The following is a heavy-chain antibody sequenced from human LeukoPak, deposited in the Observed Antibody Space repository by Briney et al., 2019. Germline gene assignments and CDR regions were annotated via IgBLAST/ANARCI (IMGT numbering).Heavy chain of an antibody. CDR2: INHSGST. J-gene: IGHJ5*02. D-gene: IGHD6-19*01. CDR3: ARGRRQWLLNNWFDP. CDR1: GGSFSGYY. V-gene: IGHV4-34*01. Sequence: SETLSLTCAVYGGSFSGYYWSRIRQPPGKGLEWIGEINHSGSTNYNPSLKSRVTISVDTSKNQFSLKLSSVTAADTAVYYCARGRRQWLLNNWFDPWGQGTLVTVSS.